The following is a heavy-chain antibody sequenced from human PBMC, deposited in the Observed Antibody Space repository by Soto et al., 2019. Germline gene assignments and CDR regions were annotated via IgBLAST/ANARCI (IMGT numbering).Heavy chain of an antibody. Sequence: QVQLVQSGAEVKKPGASVKVSCKASGYTFTSYGISWVRQAPGHGLEWMGWISAYNGNTNYAQKLQGRVTMTTDTSTSTAYMELRSLRSDDTAVYYCAREEDIVLVPADDYYYGMDVWGQGTTVTVSS. J-gene: IGHJ6*02. CDR3: AREEDIVLVPADDYYYGMDV. CDR1: GYTFTSYG. D-gene: IGHD2-2*01. V-gene: IGHV1-18*01. CDR2: ISAYNGNT.